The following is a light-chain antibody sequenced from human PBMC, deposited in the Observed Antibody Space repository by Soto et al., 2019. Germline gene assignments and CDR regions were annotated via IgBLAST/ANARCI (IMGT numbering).Light chain of an antibody. V-gene: IGKV2-28*01. CDR1: QSLLHSNGYNY. CDR3: MQALQPTYT. Sequence: DIVMTQSPLSLPVTPGEPASISCRSSQSLLHSNGYNYLDWYLQKPGQSPQLLIYLGSNRASGVPDRFSGSGSGTDFTLKISRVEAEDVGVYYCMQALQPTYTFGQGTKLEIE. CDR2: LGS. J-gene: IGKJ2*01.